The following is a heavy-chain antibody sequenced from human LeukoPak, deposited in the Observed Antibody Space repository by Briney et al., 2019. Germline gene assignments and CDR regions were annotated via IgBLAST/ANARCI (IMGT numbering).Heavy chain of an antibody. D-gene: IGHD6-19*01. V-gene: IGHV3-64D*06. CDR2: ISSNGGST. J-gene: IGHJ4*02. CDR1: GFTFSTYT. CDR3: VKGISSGFDY. Sequence: GGSLGLSCSASGFTFSTYTMHWVRQAPGKGLEYVSAISSNGGSTYYADSVKGRFTISRDNSKKTLYLQMSSLRAEDTAVYYCVKGISSGFDYWGQGTLVTVSS.